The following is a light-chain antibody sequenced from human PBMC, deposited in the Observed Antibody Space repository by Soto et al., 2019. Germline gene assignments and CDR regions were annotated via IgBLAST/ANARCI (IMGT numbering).Light chain of an antibody. CDR3: MQRKEVPRS. CDR1: QSLLHSNGKTF. CDR2: EVS. V-gene: IGKV2D-29*01. Sequence: DIVMTQTPLSLSVTPGQPASISCKSSQSLLHSNGKTFLYWYLQRPGQPPQPLFYEVSNRFSGAPDRFRGRESGTDFTLKISRVEAEDVGDYCGMQRKEVPRSFGEGTKAEIK. J-gene: IGKJ1*01.